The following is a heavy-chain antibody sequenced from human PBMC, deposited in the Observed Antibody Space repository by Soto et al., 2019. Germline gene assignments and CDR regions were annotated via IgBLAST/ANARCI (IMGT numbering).Heavy chain of an antibody. CDR2: ISYDGSNK. Sequence: PGGSLRLSCAASGFTFSSYGMHWVRQAPGKGLEWVAVISYDGSNKYHADSVKGRFTISRDNSKNTLYLQMNSLRAEDTAVYYCARDWYPRFDPWGPGTLVTVSS. CDR1: GFTFSSYG. CDR3: ARDWYPRFDP. V-gene: IGHV3-30*03. D-gene: IGHD6-13*01. J-gene: IGHJ5*02.